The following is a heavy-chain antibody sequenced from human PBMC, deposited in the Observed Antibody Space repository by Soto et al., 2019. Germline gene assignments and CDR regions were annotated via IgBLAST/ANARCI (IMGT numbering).Heavy chain of an antibody. Sequence: PGGSLRLSCAASGFTFSSYGMHWVRQAPGKGLEWVAVIWYDGSNKYYADSVKGRFTISRDNSKNTLYLQMNSLRAEDTAVFYCVRNTDPVLPHLAAFDIWGQGTMVTVSS. CDR1: GFTFSSYG. CDR3: VRNTDPVLPHLAAFDI. CDR2: IWYDGSNK. V-gene: IGHV3-33*01. J-gene: IGHJ3*02. D-gene: IGHD2-8*01.